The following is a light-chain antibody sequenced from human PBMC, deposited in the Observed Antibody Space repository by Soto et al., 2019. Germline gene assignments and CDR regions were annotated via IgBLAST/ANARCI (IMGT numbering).Light chain of an antibody. CDR1: QSVRSW. V-gene: IGKV1-5*01. Sequence: DIQMTQSPSTLSASLGNRVTITCRASQSVRSWLAWYQQKPGRSPKLLIYDASSLQGGVPSRFSGSGFGTEFTLTISSLQADDFATYYCQQANSFLPLTFGGGTKVEIK. CDR3: QQANSFLPLT. CDR2: DAS. J-gene: IGKJ4*01.